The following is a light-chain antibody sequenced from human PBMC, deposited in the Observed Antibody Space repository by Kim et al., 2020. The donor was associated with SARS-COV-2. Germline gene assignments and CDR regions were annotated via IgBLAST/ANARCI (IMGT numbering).Light chain of an antibody. CDR1: QSVGTS. CDR3: QQRSDWPLT. Sequence: EIVLTQSPATLSLSPGERATLSCRASQSVGTSLVWYQQKVGQAPRLLIYDASRRATDIPAKFSGSGSGTDFTLTISSLESEEFAVYYCQQRSDWPLTFGGRTKVDIK. J-gene: IGKJ4*01. CDR2: DAS. V-gene: IGKV3-11*01.